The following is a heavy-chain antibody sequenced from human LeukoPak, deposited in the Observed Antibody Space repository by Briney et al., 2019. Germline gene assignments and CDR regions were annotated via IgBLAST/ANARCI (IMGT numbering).Heavy chain of an antibody. CDR3: AKANREWLDYFDY. V-gene: IGHV3-23*01. J-gene: IGHJ4*02. Sequence: PGGSLRLSCAASGVTFSSYAMSWVRQAPGKGLEWISAISGSGGSTYYADSVKGRFTSSRDNSKNTLYLQMNSLRAEDTAVYYCAKANREWLDYFDYWGQGTLVTVSS. CDR1: GVTFSSYA. D-gene: IGHD6-19*01. CDR2: ISGSGGST.